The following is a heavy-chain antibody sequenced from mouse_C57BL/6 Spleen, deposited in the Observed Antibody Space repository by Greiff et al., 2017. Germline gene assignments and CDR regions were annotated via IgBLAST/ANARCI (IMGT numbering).Heavy chain of an antibody. Sequence: QVQLQQSGAELVMPGASVKLSCKASGYTFTSYWMHWVKQRPGQGLEWIGEIDPSDSSTNYNQKFKGKSTLTVDKSSSTAYMQLSSLTSEDSAVYYWARAGVTLYFDYGGQGTTLTDSS. CDR1: GYTFTSYW. CDR3: ARAGVTLYFDY. D-gene: IGHD2-2*01. CDR2: IDPSDSST. V-gene: IGHV1-69*01. J-gene: IGHJ2*01.